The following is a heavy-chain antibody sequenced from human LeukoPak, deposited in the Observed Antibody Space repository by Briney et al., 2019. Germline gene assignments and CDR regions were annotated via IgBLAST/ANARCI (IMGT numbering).Heavy chain of an antibody. D-gene: IGHD4-17*01. V-gene: IGHV3-30-3*01. Sequence: GGSLRLSCAASGFTFSSYAMHWVRQAPGKGLEWVTVISYDASNQYYADSVKGRFTISRDNAKNSLYLQMNSLRAEDTAVYYCARESVTYAFDIWGQGTMVTVSS. CDR2: ISYDASNQ. J-gene: IGHJ3*02. CDR1: GFTFSSYA. CDR3: ARESVTYAFDI.